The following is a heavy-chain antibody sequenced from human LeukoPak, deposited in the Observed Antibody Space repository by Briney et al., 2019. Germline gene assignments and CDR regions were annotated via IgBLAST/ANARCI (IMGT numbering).Heavy chain of an antibody. D-gene: IGHD5-18*01. CDR2: IYYSGST. V-gene: IGHV4-59*01. J-gene: IGHJ4*02. CDR1: GGSIRSYY. Sequence: PSETLSLTCTVSGGSIRSYYWSWIRQPPGKGLEWIGYIYYSGSTNYNPSLKSRVTISVDTSKKQFSLKLSSVTAADTAVYYCARDHGILSDYWGQGTLVTVSS. CDR3: ARDHGILSDY.